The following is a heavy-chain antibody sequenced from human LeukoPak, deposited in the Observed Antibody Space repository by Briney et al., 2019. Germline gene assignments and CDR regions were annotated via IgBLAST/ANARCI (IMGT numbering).Heavy chain of an antibody. V-gene: IGHV4-34*01. J-gene: IGHJ4*02. CDR3: ARAPFYGDYRFDY. CDR2: INHSGST. Sequence: SETLSLTCAVYGGSFSGYYWSWIRQPPGKGLEWIGEINHSGSTNYNPSLKSRVTISADTSKNQFSLKLSSVTAADTAVYYCARAPFYGDYRFDYWGQGTLVTVSS. D-gene: IGHD4-17*01. CDR1: GGSFSGYY.